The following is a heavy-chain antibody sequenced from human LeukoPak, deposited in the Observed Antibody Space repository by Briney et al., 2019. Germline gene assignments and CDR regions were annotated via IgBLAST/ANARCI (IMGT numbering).Heavy chain of an antibody. CDR2: INPNSGGT. CDR3: ARLAPSQWLTYYFDY. CDR1: GYTFTGYY. Sequence: ASVKVSCKASGYTFTGYYMHWVRQAPGRGLEWMGWINPNSGGTNYAQKFQGRVTMTRDTSISTAYMELSRLRSDDTAVYYCARLAPSQWLTYYFDYWGQGTLVTVSS. D-gene: IGHD6-19*01. J-gene: IGHJ4*02. V-gene: IGHV1-2*02.